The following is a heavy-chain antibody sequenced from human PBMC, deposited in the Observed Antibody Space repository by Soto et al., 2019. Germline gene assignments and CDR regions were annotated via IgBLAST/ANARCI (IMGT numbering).Heavy chain of an antibody. D-gene: IGHD2-8*01. CDR1: GGSISSYY. V-gene: IGHV4-59*01. Sequence: PSETLSLTCTVSGGSISSYYWSWIRQPPGKGLEWIGHIYYSGSTNYNPSLKSRVTISVDTSKNQFSLKLSSVTAADTAVYYCARVMGYCTNGVCFSSYYYGMDVWGQGTTVP. CDR3: ARVMGYCTNGVCFSSYYYGMDV. J-gene: IGHJ6*02. CDR2: IYYSGST.